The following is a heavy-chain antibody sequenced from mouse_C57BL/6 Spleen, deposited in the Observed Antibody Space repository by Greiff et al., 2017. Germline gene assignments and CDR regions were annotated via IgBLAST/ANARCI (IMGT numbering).Heavy chain of an antibody. Sequence: EVKLMESGPELVKPGASVKMSCKASGYTFTDYNMHWVKQSHGKSLEWIGYINPNNGGTSYNQKFKGKATLTVNKSSSTAYMELRSLTSEDSAVYYCASGRLYAMDYWGQGTSVTVSS. CDR3: ASGRLYAMDY. D-gene: IGHD1-2*01. J-gene: IGHJ4*01. V-gene: IGHV1-22*01. CDR2: INPNNGGT. CDR1: GYTFTDYN.